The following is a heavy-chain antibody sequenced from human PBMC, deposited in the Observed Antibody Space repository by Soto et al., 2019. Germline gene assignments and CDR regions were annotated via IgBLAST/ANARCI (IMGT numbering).Heavy chain of an antibody. V-gene: IGHV3-21*01. Sequence: PGESLKISCAASGFTFRSFTMNWVRQAPGKGLEWVSTISSNSAYIYYTDALRGRFTISRDNAKNSLHLQMNSLRAEDTAVYYCTRDASRDSSARGWFDPWGPGTLVTVS. D-gene: IGHD6-13*01. CDR1: GFTFRSFT. J-gene: IGHJ5*02. CDR2: ISSNSAYI. CDR3: TRDASRDSSARGWFDP.